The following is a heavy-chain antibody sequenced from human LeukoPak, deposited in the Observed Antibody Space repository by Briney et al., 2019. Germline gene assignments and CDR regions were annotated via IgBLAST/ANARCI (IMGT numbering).Heavy chain of an antibody. D-gene: IGHD2-15*01. CDR3: ARDYCSGGRCYSVDY. CDR2: ISDSGTST. J-gene: IGHJ4*02. V-gene: IGHV3-23*01. CDR1: GFTFRSYA. Sequence: PGGSLRLSCAASGFTFRSYAMTWVRQAPGKGLEWVSSISDSGTSTYYADSVKGRFTISRDNSKNTLYLQMNSLRAEDTAMYYCARDYCSGGRCYSVDYWGQGTLVTVSS.